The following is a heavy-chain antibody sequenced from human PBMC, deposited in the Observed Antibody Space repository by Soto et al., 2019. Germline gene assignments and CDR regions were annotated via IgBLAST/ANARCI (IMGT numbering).Heavy chain of an antibody. CDR1: GFTFSSYA. CDR3: AKAASKSYYFDY. D-gene: IGHD2-2*01. J-gene: IGHJ4*02. V-gene: IGHV3-23*01. CDR2: ISGSGGST. Sequence: GGSLRLSCASSGFTFSSYAMGWVRQAPGKGLEWVSAISGSGGSTYYADSVKGRFTISRDNSKNTLYLQMNSLRAEDTAVYYCAKAASKSYYFDYWGQGTLVTVSS.